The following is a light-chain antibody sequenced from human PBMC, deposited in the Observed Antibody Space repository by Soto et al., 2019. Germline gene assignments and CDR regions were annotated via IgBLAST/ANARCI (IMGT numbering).Light chain of an antibody. CDR3: QHRDNWPLT. J-gene: IGKJ4*01. CDR1: QNIDTY. CDR2: DTS. V-gene: IGKV3-11*01. Sequence: EIVLTQSPATLALSPGQRATLSCRASQNIDTYLAWYQQMPGQAPRLLIYDTSNRATGIPARFSGSGSGTDFTLTISSLEPEDFAVYYCQHRDNWPLTFGGGTTLEI.